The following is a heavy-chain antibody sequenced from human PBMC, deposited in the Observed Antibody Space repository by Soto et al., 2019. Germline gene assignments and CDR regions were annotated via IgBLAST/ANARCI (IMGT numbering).Heavy chain of an antibody. CDR3: VRDLTYPFYLDS. V-gene: IGHV1-2*02. Sequence: ASVKVSCKASGYTFTGYYMHWVRQAPGQGLEWMGWINPNSGGTNYAQNFQGRVTMTRDTSISTAYMELTSLRSDDTAVYYCVRDLTYPFYLDSWGQGTLVTVSS. CDR2: INPNSGGT. CDR1: GYTFTGYY. J-gene: IGHJ4*02.